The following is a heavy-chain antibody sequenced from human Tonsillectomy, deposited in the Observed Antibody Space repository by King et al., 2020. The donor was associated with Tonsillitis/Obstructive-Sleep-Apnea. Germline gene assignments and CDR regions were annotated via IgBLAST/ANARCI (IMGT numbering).Heavy chain of an antibody. CDR2: IKSKTDGGTT. D-gene: IGHD4-17*01. CDR3: TTVRLRGLFDC. Sequence: VQLVESGGGLVKPGGSLRLSCAASGFTFSNAWMSWVRQAPGKGLEWVGRIKSKTDGGTTDYAAPVKGRFTISRDDSKYTLYLQMNSLKNEDTAVYYCTTVRLRGLFDCWGQGTLVTVSS. V-gene: IGHV3-15*01. CDR1: GFTFSNAW. J-gene: IGHJ4*02.